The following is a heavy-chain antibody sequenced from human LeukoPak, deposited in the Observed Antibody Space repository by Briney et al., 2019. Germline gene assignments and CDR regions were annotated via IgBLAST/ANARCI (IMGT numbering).Heavy chain of an antibody. CDR1: GGSISSSSYY. V-gene: IGHV4-39*01. D-gene: IGHD5-18*01. J-gene: IGHJ6*03. Sequence: SETLSLTCTVSGGSISSSSYYWGWIRQPPGKGLEWIGSIYYSGSTYYNPSLKSRVTISVDTSKNQFSLKLSSVTAADTAVYYCASQVDTAMVAGSPSYYDYYYYMDVWGKGTTVTVSS. CDR3: ASQVDTAMVAGSPSYYDYYYYMDV. CDR2: IYYSGST.